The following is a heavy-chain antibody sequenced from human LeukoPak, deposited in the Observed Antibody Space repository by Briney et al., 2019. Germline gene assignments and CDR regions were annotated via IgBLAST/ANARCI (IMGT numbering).Heavy chain of an antibody. CDR2: IYGGGNI. D-gene: IGHD5-24*01. Sequence: GGSLRLSCAASGFTVSSNYMNWVRQAPGKGLEWVSVIYGGGNIYYADSVKGRFTISRDNSKNTLCLQMNSLRAEDTAVYYCARGAGYNYPYYFDYWGQGTLVTVSS. J-gene: IGHJ4*02. CDR1: GFTVSSNY. V-gene: IGHV3-53*01. CDR3: ARGAGYNYPYYFDY.